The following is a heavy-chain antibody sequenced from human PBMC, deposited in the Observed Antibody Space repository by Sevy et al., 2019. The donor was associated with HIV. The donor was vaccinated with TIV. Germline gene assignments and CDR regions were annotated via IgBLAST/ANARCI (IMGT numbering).Heavy chain of an antibody. CDR1: GYTFTSYG. CDR3: ARDPGTIRPDSRFDP. J-gene: IGHJ5*02. CDR2: IRAYNGNT. Sequence: ASVKVSCKASGYTFTSYGISWVRQAPGQGLEWMGWIRAYNGNTNYAQKLQGRVTMTTDTSTSTAYMELRSLRSDDTAVYYCARDPGTIRPDSRFDPWGQGTLVTVSS. V-gene: IGHV1-18*04. D-gene: IGHD1-7*01.